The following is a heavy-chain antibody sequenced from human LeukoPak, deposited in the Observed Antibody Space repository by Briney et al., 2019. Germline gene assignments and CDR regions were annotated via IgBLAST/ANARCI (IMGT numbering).Heavy chain of an antibody. Sequence: PGGSLRLSCAASGFTVSSYYMSRVRQAPGKGLEWVSVIYSGGNTYYADSVEGRFTMSRDNSKNTLYLQMNSLRAEDTAVYYCARGIGSQLRSGWFDPWGQGTLVTVSS. J-gene: IGHJ5*02. CDR1: GFTVSSYY. CDR2: IYSGGNT. D-gene: IGHD3-3*01. V-gene: IGHV3-66*01. CDR3: ARGIGSQLRSGWFDP.